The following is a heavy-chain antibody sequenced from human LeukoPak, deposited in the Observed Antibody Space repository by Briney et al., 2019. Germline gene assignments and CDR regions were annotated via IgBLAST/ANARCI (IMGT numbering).Heavy chain of an antibody. J-gene: IGHJ6*02. CDR3: ARDRQVNYYYYGMDV. CDR2: TYTSGST. Sequence: SQTLSLTCTVSGGSISSGSYYWSWIRQPAGKGLEWIGRTYTSGSTNYNPSLKSRVTISVDTSKNQFSLKLSSVTAADTAVYYCARDRQVNYYYYGMDVWGQGTTVTVSS. D-gene: IGHD3-10*01. V-gene: IGHV4-61*02. CDR1: GGSISSGSYY.